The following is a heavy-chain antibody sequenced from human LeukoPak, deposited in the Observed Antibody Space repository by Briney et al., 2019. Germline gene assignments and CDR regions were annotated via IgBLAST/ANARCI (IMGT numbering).Heavy chain of an antibody. CDR1: GVSINDFY. D-gene: IGHD5-12*01. Sequence: SETLSLTCAVSGVSINDFYWTWIRQAPGKGLEWIGYVYYGGSTNYNPSLKSRVSVSVDTSKNQFSLTLTSVTAADTAFYYCARGGIRGYSAFDNLDFWGLGPTSPSP. J-gene: IGHJ4*02. CDR3: ARGGIRGYSAFDNLDF. V-gene: IGHV4-59*01. CDR2: VYYGGST.